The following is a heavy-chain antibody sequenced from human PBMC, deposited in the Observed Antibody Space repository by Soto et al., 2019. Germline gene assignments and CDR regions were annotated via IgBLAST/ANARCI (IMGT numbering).Heavy chain of an antibody. V-gene: IGHV3-48*01. Sequence: GGSLRLSCAASGFTFSSYSMNWVRQAPGKGLEWVSYISSSSSTIYYADSVKGRFTISRDNAKNSLYLQTNSLRAEDTAVYYCARGQSITIFGVVTVHNCFDPWGQGTLVTVSS. CDR1: GFTFSSYS. D-gene: IGHD3-3*01. J-gene: IGHJ5*02. CDR3: ARGQSITIFGVVTVHNCFDP. CDR2: ISSSSSTI.